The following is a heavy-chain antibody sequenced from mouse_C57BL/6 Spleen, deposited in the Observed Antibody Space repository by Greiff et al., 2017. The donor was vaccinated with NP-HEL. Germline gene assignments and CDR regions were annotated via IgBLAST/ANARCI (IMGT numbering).Heavy chain of an antibody. CDR2: INPSSGNT. J-gene: IGHJ2*01. D-gene: IGHD2-4*01. Sequence: VQLQQSGAELVRPGASVKMSCKASGYTFTSYRMHWVKQRPGQGLEWIGYINPSSGNTNYNQKFKDKATLTADKSSSTAYMQLSSLTSEDSAVCYSARVRYDYAPIDYWGQGTTLTVSS. CDR1: GYTFTSYR. CDR3: ARVRYDYAPIDY. V-gene: IGHV1-4*01.